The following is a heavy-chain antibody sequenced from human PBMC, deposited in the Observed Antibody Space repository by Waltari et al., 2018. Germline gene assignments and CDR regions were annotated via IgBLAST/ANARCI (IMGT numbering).Heavy chain of an antibody. CDR2: ISGSGGST. CDR1: GFTFSSYA. CDR3: ASDYDFWSGSDY. V-gene: IGHV3-23*01. Sequence: EVQLLESGGGLVQPGGSLRLSCASCGFTFSSYAMVWVRQAAGKGLEWVSAISGSGGSTYYADSVKCRFTISRDNSKNTLFLQMNSLRAEDTAVYYCASDYDFWSGSDYWGQGTLVTVSS. J-gene: IGHJ4*02. D-gene: IGHD3-3*01.